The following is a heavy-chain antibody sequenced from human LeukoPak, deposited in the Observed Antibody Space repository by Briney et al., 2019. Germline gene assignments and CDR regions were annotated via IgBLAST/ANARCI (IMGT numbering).Heavy chain of an antibody. CDR1: GGSITSSGYY. V-gene: IGHV4-39*07. CDR2: IYYSGST. D-gene: IGHD6-19*01. CDR3: ARRIPYQWLVGGGMDV. J-gene: IGHJ6*02. Sequence: SETLSLTCTVSGGSITSSGYYWGWIRQPPGKGLEWIGSIYYSGSTYYNPSLRSRVTISVDTSKNQFSLRLRSVTAADTAVYYCARRIPYQWLVGGGMDVWGQGTTVTVSS.